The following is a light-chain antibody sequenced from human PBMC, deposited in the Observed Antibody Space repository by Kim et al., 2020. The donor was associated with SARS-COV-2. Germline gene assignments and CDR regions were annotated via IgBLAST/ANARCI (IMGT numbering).Light chain of an antibody. CDR2: KDS. V-gene: IGLV3-1*01. CDR3: QAWDSSTHVV. Sequence: SYELTQPPSVSVSPGQTASITCSGDKLGDKYACWYQQKPGQSPVLVIYKDSKRPSGIPERFSGSNSGNTATLTISGTQAMDEAYYYCQAWDSSTHVVFGGGTQRTVL. CDR1: KLGDKY. J-gene: IGLJ2*01.